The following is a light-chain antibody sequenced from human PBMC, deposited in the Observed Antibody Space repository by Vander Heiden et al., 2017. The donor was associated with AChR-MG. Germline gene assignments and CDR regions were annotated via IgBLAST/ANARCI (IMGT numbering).Light chain of an antibody. Sequence: VSITCRASQGISSYLAWYQQKPGKAPKLLIYAASTLQSGVPSRFSGSGSGTDFTLTISCLQSEDFATYYCQQYYSLRTFGQGTKVEIK. CDR2: AAS. CDR3: QQYYSLRT. CDR1: QGISSY. V-gene: IGKV1-8*01. J-gene: IGKJ1*01.